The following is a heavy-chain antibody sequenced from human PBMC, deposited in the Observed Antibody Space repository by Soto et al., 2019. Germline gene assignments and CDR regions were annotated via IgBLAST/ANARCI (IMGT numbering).Heavy chain of an antibody. V-gene: IGHV3-21*01. CDR1: GFTFSSYS. D-gene: IGHD6-6*01. Sequence: EVQLVESGGGLVKPGGSLRLSCAASGFTFSSYSMNWVRQAPGKGLEWVSSISSSSSYIYYADSVKGRFTISRDNAKNSQYLQMNSLRADDTAVYYCARIQLVYDAFDIWGQGTMVTVSS. CDR3: ARIQLVYDAFDI. CDR2: ISSSSSYI. J-gene: IGHJ3*02.